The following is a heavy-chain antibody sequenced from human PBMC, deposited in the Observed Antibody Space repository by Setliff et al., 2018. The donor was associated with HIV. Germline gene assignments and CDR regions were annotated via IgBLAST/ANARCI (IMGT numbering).Heavy chain of an antibody. V-gene: IGHV3-48*03. J-gene: IGHJ4*02. CDR3: ARELREGYNFWSAEGGFDY. Sequence: GGSLRLSCAASGFTFSSYEMNWVRQAPGKGLEWVSYISSSGSTIYYADSVKGRFTISRDNAKNSLYLQMNSLRAEDTAVYYCARELREGYNFWSAEGGFDYWGQGTLVTVSS. D-gene: IGHD3-3*01. CDR2: ISSSGSTI. CDR1: GFTFSSYE.